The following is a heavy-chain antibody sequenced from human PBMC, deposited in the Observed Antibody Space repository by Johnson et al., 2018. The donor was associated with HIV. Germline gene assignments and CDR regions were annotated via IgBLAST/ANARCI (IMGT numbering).Heavy chain of an antibody. CDR2: INWNGGRT. CDR3: ARDLIQRWFCVGAFDL. Sequence: VQLVESGGGVVRPGGSLRLSCAASGFTFDDYGMSWVRQAPGKGLEWVSGINWNGGRTGYADSVKGRFTISRDNAKNSLYMQMNSLRAEDTAVYYCARDLIQRWFCVGAFDLWGQGTMVTVSS. J-gene: IGHJ3*01. V-gene: IGHV3-20*04. CDR1: GFTFDDYG. D-gene: IGHD3-10*01.